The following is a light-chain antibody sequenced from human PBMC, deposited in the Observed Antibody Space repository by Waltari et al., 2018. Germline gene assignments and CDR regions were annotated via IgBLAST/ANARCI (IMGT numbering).Light chain of an antibody. V-gene: IGKV3-20*01. CDR3: QQYGGLPWT. Sequence: EILLTQSPGTLSLSPWGTATLSCRASEIVTADYLAWYQQRPGQPPRLLIFDVSRRATGVPDRFSGSGSGTDFSLTISRLEPEDFAVYYCQQYGGLPWTFGQGTKVDIK. CDR1: EIVTADY. J-gene: IGKJ1*01. CDR2: DVS.